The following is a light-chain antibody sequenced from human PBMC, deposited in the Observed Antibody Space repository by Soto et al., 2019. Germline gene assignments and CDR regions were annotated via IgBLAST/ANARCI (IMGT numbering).Light chain of an antibody. CDR3: QQRSNWPS. CDR2: DAS. CDR1: QSVSSY. J-gene: IGKJ4*01. V-gene: IGKV3-11*01. Sequence: PGERATLSCRASQSVSSYLAWYQQKPGQAPRLLIYDASNRATGIPVRFSGSGSGTDFTLTISSLEPEDFAVYYCQQRSNWPSFGGGTKVEIK.